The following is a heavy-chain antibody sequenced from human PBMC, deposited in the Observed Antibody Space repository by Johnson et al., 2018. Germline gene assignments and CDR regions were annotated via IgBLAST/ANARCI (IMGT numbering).Heavy chain of an antibody. D-gene: IGHD2-21*01. CDR1: GGSISSYY. CDR3: ARDSGRGEYYMDV. Sequence: QVQLQEAGPGLVKPSETLSLTCTVSGGSISSYYWSWIRQPPGKGLEWIGYIYYSGSTNYNPSLKSRVTILVETSKNQFSLKLSSVTAADTAVYYCARDSGRGEYYMDVWGKGTTVTVSS. V-gene: IGHV4-59*01. J-gene: IGHJ6*03. CDR2: IYYSGST.